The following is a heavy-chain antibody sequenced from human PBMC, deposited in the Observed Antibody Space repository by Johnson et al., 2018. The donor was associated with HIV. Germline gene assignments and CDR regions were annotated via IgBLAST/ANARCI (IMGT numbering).Heavy chain of an antibody. CDR3: ARKKVAAFDI. CDR1: GFTFSSYD. CDR2: ISYDGSTK. J-gene: IGHJ3*02. Sequence: QVHLVESGGGVVQPGRSMRLSCAASGFTFSSYDLHWVRQAPGKGLEWVAVISYDGSTKYYADSVRGRFTISRDNSKNTLYLQMNSLRADDTAVYYCARKKVAAFDIWGQGTMVTVSS. V-gene: IGHV3-30*04.